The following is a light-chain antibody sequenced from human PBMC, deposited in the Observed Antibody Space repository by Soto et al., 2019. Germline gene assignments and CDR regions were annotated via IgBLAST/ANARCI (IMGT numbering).Light chain of an antibody. CDR2: DDG. CDR3: GSWDSSLSAYV. CDR1: SSNIGGNS. Sequence: QSVMTQPPSVSAAPGQRVTISCSGSSSNIGGNSVSWYQQLPGTAPKLLIYDDGKRPSGIPDRFSGSKSGTSATLGITGFQTGDEADYYCGSWDSSLSAYVFGTGTQLTVL. J-gene: IGLJ1*01. V-gene: IGLV1-51*01.